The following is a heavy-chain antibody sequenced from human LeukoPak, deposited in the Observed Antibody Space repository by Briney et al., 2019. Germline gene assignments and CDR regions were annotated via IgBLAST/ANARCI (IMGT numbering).Heavy chain of an antibody. CDR2: IYNGDTT. CDR1: GYSVSVYY. D-gene: IGHD3-22*01. J-gene: IGHJ6*02. Sequence: GGSLRLSCAVSGYSVSVYYMSWVRQAPGKGLEWLSVIYNGDTTYYADSVKGRFTISGDNSGNTVNLQMNSLRAEDTAVYYCARAPPYYYDSRGYHYERGNYFYGMDVWGRGTTVIVSS. CDR3: ARAPPYYYDSRGYHYERGNYFYGMDV. V-gene: IGHV3-53*01.